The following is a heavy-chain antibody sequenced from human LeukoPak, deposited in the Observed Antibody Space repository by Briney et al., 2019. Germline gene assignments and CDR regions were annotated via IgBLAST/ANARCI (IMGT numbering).Heavy chain of an antibody. CDR2: IYYSGST. V-gene: IGHV4-30-4*08. CDR3: ARVGDSSGYYGGPDDY. Sequence: SETLSLTCTVSGGSINKYYWSWIRKPPGKGLERIGYIYYSGSTYYNPSLKSRVTISVDTSKNQFSLKLSSVTAADTAVYYCARVGDSSGYYGGPDDYWGQGTLVTVSS. CDR1: GGSINKYY. J-gene: IGHJ4*02. D-gene: IGHD3-22*01.